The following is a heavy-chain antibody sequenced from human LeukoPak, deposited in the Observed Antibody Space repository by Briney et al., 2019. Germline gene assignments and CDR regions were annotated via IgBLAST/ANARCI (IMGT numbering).Heavy chain of an antibody. J-gene: IGHJ4*02. V-gene: IGHV1-18*01. CDR1: GYTFTSYG. CDR3: ARDRYSSSWYQPFAY. CDR2: ISAYNGNT. Sequence: GASVKVSCKASGYTFTSYGISWVRQAPGQGLEWMGWISAYNGNTNYAQKLQGRVTMTTDTSTSTAYMELRSLRSDDTAVYYCARDRYSSSWYQPFAYWGQGTLVTVSS. D-gene: IGHD6-13*01.